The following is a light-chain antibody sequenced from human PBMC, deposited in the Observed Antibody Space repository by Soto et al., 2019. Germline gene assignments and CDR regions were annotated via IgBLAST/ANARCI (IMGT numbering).Light chain of an antibody. V-gene: IGLV2-14*01. J-gene: IGLJ1*01. Sequence: QSALTQPASVSGSPGQSITISCTGTSSDVGAYNFVSWYQHHPGRAPKLIIYEVTIRPSGVSNRFSGSKSGNTASLTISGLQAEDEADYYCTSYTTSAPYVFGGGTKVTAL. CDR1: SSDVGAYNF. CDR2: EVT. CDR3: TSYTTSAPYV.